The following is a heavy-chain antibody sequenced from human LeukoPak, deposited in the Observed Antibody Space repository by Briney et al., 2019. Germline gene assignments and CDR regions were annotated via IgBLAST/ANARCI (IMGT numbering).Heavy chain of an antibody. D-gene: IGHD2-2*01. CDR2: IIPIFGTA. CDR1: GGTFSSYA. J-gene: IGHJ4*02. V-gene: IGHV1-69*13. CDR3: ARGPPVRCSSTSFYPLYYFDY. Sequence: SVKVSCKASGGTFSSYAISWVRQAPGQGLEWMGGIIPIFGTANYAQKFQGRVTITADESTSTAYMELSSLRSEDTAVYYCARGPPVRCSSTSFYPLYYFDYWGQGTLVTVSS.